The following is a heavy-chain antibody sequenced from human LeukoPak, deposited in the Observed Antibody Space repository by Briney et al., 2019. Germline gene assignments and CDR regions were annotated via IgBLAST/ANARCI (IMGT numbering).Heavy chain of an antibody. Sequence: PGGSLRLSCAASGFTFSDFGMHWVRQAPGKGLEWVAFIRNDGSKDYYPDSVKGRFTISRDNSRTTLYLQMHSLRIEDTAVYYCVKGGSSSHNWLDPWGQGILVTVSS. D-gene: IGHD6-13*01. J-gene: IGHJ5*02. CDR2: IRNDGSKD. CDR3: VKGGSSSHNWLDP. V-gene: IGHV3-30*02. CDR1: GFTFSDFG.